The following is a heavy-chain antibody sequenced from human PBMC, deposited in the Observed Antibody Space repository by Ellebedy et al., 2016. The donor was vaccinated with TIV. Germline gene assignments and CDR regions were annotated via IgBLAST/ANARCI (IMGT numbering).Heavy chain of an antibody. Sequence: SETLSLTXTVSGGSISSYYWSWIRQPPGKGLEWIGYIYYSGSTNYNPSLKSRVTISVDTSKNQFSLKLSSVTAADTAVYYCARGRDAYCGGDCYRWFDPWGQGTLVTVSS. CDR2: IYYSGST. CDR3: ARGRDAYCGGDCYRWFDP. D-gene: IGHD2-21*02. V-gene: IGHV4-59*12. J-gene: IGHJ5*02. CDR1: GGSISSYY.